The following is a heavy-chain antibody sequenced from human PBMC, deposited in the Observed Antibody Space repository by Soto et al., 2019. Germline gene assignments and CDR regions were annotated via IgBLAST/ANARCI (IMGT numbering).Heavy chain of an antibody. CDR1: GFTFGDYA. Sequence: GGSLRLSCTASGFTFGDYAMSWFRQAPGKGLEWVGFIRSKAYGGTTEYAASVKGRFTISRDDSKSIAYLQMNSLKTEDTAVYYCTRDPPYSSSSVGYCYYYMDVWGKGTTVTVSS. D-gene: IGHD6-6*01. CDR3: TRDPPYSSSSVGYCYYYMDV. V-gene: IGHV3-49*03. CDR2: IRSKAYGGTT. J-gene: IGHJ6*03.